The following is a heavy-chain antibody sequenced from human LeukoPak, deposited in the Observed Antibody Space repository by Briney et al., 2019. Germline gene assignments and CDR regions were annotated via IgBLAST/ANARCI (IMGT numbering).Heavy chain of an antibody. CDR1: GGSISSSSYY. D-gene: IGHD2-8*01. J-gene: IGHJ6*03. V-gene: IGHV4-39*07. CDR3: ARGKVRSMVYATRYYYMDV. Sequence: PSETLSLTCTVSGGSISSSSYYWGWIRQPPGKGLEWIGSIYYSGSTYYNPSLKSRVTISVDTSKNQFSLKLSSVTAADTAVYYCARGKVRSMVYATRYYYMDVWGKGTTVTVSS. CDR2: IYYSGST.